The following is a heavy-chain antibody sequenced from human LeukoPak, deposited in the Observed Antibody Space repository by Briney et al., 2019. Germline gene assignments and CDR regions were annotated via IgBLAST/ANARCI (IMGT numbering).Heavy chain of an antibody. J-gene: IGHJ4*02. CDR1: GYTFTSYD. Sequence: ASVKVSCKASGYTFTSYDINWVRQATGQGLEWMGWMNPNSGNTGYAQKFQGRVTITRNTSISTAYMELSSLRSDDTAVYYCARAWLRLNPYFDYWGQGTLVTASS. CDR2: MNPNSGNT. V-gene: IGHV1-8*03. CDR3: ARAWLRLNPYFDY. D-gene: IGHD5-12*01.